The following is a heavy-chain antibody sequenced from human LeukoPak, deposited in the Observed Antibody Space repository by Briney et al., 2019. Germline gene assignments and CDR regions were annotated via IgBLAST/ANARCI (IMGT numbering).Heavy chain of an antibody. Sequence: SETLSLTCTVSGGSISSYYWSWIRQPPGKGLEWIGYIYYSGSTNYNPSLKSRVTISVDTSKNQFSLKLSSVTAADTAVYYCARTGYHYDSSGYSDAFDIWGQGTMVTVSS. CDR1: GGSISSYY. CDR3: ARTGYHYDSSGYSDAFDI. D-gene: IGHD3-22*01. V-gene: IGHV4-59*08. J-gene: IGHJ3*02. CDR2: IYYSGST.